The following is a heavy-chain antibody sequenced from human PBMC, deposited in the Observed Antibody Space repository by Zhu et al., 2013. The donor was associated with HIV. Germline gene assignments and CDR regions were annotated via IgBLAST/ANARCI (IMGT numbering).Heavy chain of an antibody. Sequence: QIQLVQSGPEVKKPGASVKVSCKTSGYIFNTYIITWVRQAPGQGLEWIGWINTDKGNTNYAQKFLGRVTMTTDTSTSTVYMELRSLRSGDTALYYCARVFNYDWFDPWGQGTLVTVSS. CDR3: ARVFNYDWFDP. CDR2: INTDKGNT. D-gene: IGHD1-7*01. V-gene: IGHV1-18*01. CDR1: GYIFNTYI. J-gene: IGHJ5*02.